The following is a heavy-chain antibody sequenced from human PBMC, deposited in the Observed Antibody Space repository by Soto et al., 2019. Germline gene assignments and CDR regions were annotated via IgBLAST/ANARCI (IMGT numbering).Heavy chain of an antibody. J-gene: IGHJ4*02. Sequence: ASVKVSCKASGYTFTDHYIYWIRQAPGQGLEWMGWLNPNSGATDFAQRFQGRVTLTSDTSISTAYMELNRLTSDDTAVFYCARQSCGSTSCFYDYWGPGTLVTVSS. CDR2: LNPNSGAT. CDR3: ARQSCGSTSCFYDY. V-gene: IGHV1-2*02. D-gene: IGHD2-2*01. CDR1: GYTFTDHY.